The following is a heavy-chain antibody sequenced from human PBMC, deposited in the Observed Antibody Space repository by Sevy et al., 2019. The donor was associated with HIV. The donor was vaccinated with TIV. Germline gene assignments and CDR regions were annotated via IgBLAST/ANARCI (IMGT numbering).Heavy chain of an antibody. CDR1: EFTFSNYA. Sequence: GGSLRLSCAASEFTFSNYAMSWVRQAPGKGLEWVSAITGSGDATYYGDSVKGRFTISRDNSKNTLFLQMSSLRDADTASYYCAKGGGYDSPKYYYYMDVWGQGTTVTVSS. D-gene: IGHD5-12*01. J-gene: IGHJ6*03. CDR2: ITGSGDAT. CDR3: AKGGGYDSPKYYYYMDV. V-gene: IGHV3-23*01.